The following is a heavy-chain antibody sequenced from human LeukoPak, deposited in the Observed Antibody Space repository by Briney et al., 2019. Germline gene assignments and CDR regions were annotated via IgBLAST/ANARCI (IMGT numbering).Heavy chain of an antibody. J-gene: IGHJ4*02. CDR2: ISWNSGSI. CDR1: GFTFSSTS. Sequence: GGSLRLSCAASGFTFSSTSMSWVRQAPGKGLEWVSGISWNSGSIGYADSVKGRFTISRDNAKNSLYLQMNSLRAEDTALYYCARAAAGIGLDYWGQGTLVTVSS. D-gene: IGHD6-13*01. V-gene: IGHV3-9*01. CDR3: ARAAAGIGLDY.